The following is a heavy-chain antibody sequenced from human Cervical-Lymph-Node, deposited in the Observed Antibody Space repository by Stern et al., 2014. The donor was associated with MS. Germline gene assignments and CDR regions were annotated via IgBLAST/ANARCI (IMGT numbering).Heavy chain of an antibody. Sequence: VQLVQSGAEVKKPGASVKVSCKASGYTFTGYYMHWVRQAPGQGLEWMGPINPNSGGTNYAQKFQGRVTMTGDSSISTAYMELTRLTSDDTALYYCARQWPVDYYDSSGFDYFDYWGQGTLVTVSS. D-gene: IGHD3-22*01. CDR1: GYTFTGYY. CDR2: INPNSGGT. V-gene: IGHV1-2*06. J-gene: IGHJ4*02. CDR3: ARQWPVDYYDSSGFDYFDY.